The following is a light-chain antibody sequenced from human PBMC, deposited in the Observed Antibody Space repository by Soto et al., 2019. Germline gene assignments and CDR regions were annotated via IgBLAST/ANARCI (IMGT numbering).Light chain of an antibody. CDR1: QSISSY. CDR3: QQSSSTPQVT. Sequence: DIQMTQSPSSLSASVGDRVTITCRASQSISSYLNWYQQKPGKAPKLLIYATSSLQSGVPSRFSGSGSGTDFTITINSLQPEDFANYYCQQSSSTPQVTFGGGTKVDIK. V-gene: IGKV1-39*01. CDR2: ATS. J-gene: IGKJ4*01.